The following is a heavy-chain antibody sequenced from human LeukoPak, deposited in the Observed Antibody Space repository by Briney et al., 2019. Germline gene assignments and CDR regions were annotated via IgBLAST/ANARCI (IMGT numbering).Heavy chain of an antibody. V-gene: IGHV4-59*01. Sequence: SETLSLTCIVSGGSISGYYWSWIRQPPGKGLEWVGYIYYSGSTNYNPSLKSRVTISLDTSKNQSSLKLRSVTAADTAVYYCARGTGPMDYYGMGVWGQGTTVNVS. CDR1: GGSISGYY. CDR3: ARGTGPMDYYGMGV. J-gene: IGHJ6*02. CDR2: IYYSGST. D-gene: IGHD1-14*01.